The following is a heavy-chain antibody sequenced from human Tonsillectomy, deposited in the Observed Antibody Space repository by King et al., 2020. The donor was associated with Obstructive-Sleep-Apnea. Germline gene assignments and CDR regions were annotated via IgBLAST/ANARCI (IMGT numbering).Heavy chain of an antibody. D-gene: IGHD1-26*01. CDR3: ARNTEHYYYYGMDV. CDR2: IYYIGST. Sequence: QLQESGPGLVKPSETLSLTCTVSVDSISSYYWSWIRQPPGKGLEWIGYIYYIGSTKYNPSLKSRVNISVDTSKNQFSLKLSSVTAADTAVYYCARNTEHYYYYGMDVWGQGTTVTVSS. V-gene: IGHV4-59*08. CDR1: VDSISSYY. J-gene: IGHJ6*02.